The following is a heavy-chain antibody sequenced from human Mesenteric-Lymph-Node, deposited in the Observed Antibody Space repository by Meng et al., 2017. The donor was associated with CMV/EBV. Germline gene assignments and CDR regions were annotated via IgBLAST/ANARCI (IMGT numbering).Heavy chain of an antibody. Sequence: GGSLRLSCAASGFTFSSYVMHWARQAPGKGLEWVAVIFYDGSEKYYSDSVKGRFTISRDNSKSTLHLQMNSLRAEDTAVYYCARDRPKYQLLVGGYYYYGMDVWGQGTTVTVSS. CDR1: GFTFSSYV. CDR2: IFYDGSEK. CDR3: ARDRPKYQLLVGGYYYYGMDV. J-gene: IGHJ6*02. D-gene: IGHD2-2*01. V-gene: IGHV3-30*03.